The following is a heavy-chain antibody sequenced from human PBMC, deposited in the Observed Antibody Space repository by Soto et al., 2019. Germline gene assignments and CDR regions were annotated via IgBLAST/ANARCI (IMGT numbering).Heavy chain of an antibody. V-gene: IGHV2-5*02. Sequence: QITLKESGPTLVKPTQTLTLTCTFSGFSLTTDRVGVGWIRQPPGEALEWLAVLYWDDSKTYRPSLESRLTITKDNPKNQVALTMTNMDSLDTATYYCAHAYGGRSRYWSQGTLVTVSS. CDR3: AHAYGGRSRY. CDR1: GFSLTTDRVG. J-gene: IGHJ4*02. D-gene: IGHD1-26*01. CDR2: LYWDDSK.